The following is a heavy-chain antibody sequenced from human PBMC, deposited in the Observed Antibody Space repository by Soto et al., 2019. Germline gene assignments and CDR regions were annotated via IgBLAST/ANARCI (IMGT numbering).Heavy chain of an antibody. D-gene: IGHD6-13*01. CDR1: GFTFSSYW. CDR2: INSDGSST. J-gene: IGHJ6*02. V-gene: IGHV3-74*01. Sequence: PGGSLRLSCAASGFTFSSYWMHWVRQAPGKGLVWVSRINSDGSSTSYADSVKGRFTISRDNAKNTLYLQMNSLRAEDTAVYYCAREGIQYSSSWYVDYYSGMDVWGQGTTVTVSS. CDR3: AREGIQYSSSWYVDYYSGMDV.